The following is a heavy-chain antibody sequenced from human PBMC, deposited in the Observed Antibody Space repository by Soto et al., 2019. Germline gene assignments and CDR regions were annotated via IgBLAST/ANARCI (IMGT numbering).Heavy chain of an antibody. Sequence: GGSLRLSCAASGFTFSSYSMNWVRQAPGKGLEWVSSISSSSSYIYYADSVKGRFTISRDNAKNSLYLQMNSLRAEDTAVYYYASAQYSGFLFDYWGQGTLVTVSS. CDR1: GFTFSSYS. CDR3: ASAQYSGFLFDY. D-gene: IGHD5-12*01. J-gene: IGHJ4*02. CDR2: ISSSSSYI. V-gene: IGHV3-21*01.